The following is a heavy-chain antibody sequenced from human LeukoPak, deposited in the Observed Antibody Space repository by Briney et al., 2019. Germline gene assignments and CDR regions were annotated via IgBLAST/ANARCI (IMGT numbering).Heavy chain of an antibody. CDR2: NTPIFHTP. CDR3: ARGPPPFYSGSYRPLDH. J-gene: IGHJ4*01. Sequence: ASVEVSCKLSGNTFTNYSITWVRQAPGQGLEWVGGNTPIFHTPNYAPKLQGRLTITADGSTNTVYMELSSLRSEDTAVYFCARGPPPFYSGSYRPLDHWGQGTLVTVSS. CDR1: GNTFTNYS. D-gene: IGHD1-26*01. V-gene: IGHV1-69*01.